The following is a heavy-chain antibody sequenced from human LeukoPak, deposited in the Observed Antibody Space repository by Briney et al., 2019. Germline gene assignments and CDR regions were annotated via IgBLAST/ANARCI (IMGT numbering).Heavy chain of an antibody. Sequence: ASVKVSCKASGYTFTSYDINWVRQATGQGLEWMGGFDPEDGETIYAQKFQGRVTMTEDTSTDTAYMELSSLRSEDTAVYYCATLQTYYYYGMDVWGQGTTVTVSS. J-gene: IGHJ6*02. CDR2: FDPEDGET. CDR1: GYTFTSYD. D-gene: IGHD1-1*01. CDR3: ATLQTYYYYGMDV. V-gene: IGHV1-24*01.